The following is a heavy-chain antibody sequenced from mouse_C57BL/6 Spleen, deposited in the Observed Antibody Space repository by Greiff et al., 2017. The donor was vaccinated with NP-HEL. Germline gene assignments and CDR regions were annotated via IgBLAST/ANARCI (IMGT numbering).Heavy chain of an antibody. CDR1: GFTFSDYG. V-gene: IGHV5-17*01. CDR3: AKSYYGPSYWYFDV. Sequence: DVHLVESGGGLVKPGGSLKLSCAASGFTFSDYGMHWVRQAPEKGLEWVAYISSGSSTIYYADTVKGRFTISRDNAKNTLFLQMTSLRSEDTAMYYYAKSYYGPSYWYFDVWGTGTTVTVSS. D-gene: IGHD1-1*01. CDR2: ISSGSSTI. J-gene: IGHJ1*03.